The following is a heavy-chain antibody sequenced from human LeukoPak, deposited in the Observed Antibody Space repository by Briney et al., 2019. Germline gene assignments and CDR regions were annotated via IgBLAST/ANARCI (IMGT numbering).Heavy chain of an antibody. D-gene: IGHD3/OR15-3a*01. CDR3: ATTEGTGYPPQQNDY. J-gene: IGHJ4*02. Sequence: PGGSLRLSCAASGFTFSSYAMHWVRQAPGKGLKWVAVTSFDGGDNYYADSVKGRFTISRDNSKNTLYLQMNSLRPDDTAVYYCATTEGTGYPPQQNDYWGQGTLVTVSS. V-gene: IGHV3-30*04. CDR2: TSFDGGDN. CDR1: GFTFSSYA.